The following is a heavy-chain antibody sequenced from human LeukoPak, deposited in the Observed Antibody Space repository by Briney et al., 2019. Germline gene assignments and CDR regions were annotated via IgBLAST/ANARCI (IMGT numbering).Heavy chain of an antibody. V-gene: IGHV1-69*13. D-gene: IGHD5-18*01. Sequence: SVKVSCKPSGGTFSSYAISWVRQAPGQGLEWMGGIIPIFGTANYAQKFQGRVTITADESTSTAYLELSSVTAADTAVYYCARSGYRYGADAFDVWGQGTMVTVSS. CDR2: IIPIFGTA. CDR3: ARSGYRYGADAFDV. J-gene: IGHJ3*01. CDR1: GGTFSSYA.